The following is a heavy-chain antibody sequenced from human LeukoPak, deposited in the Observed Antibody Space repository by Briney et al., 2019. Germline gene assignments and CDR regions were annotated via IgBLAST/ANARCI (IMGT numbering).Heavy chain of an antibody. CDR2: INHSGST. V-gene: IGHV4-34*01. J-gene: IGHJ6*03. CDR1: GFTFSSHG. Sequence: GALRLSCAASGFTFSSHGMNWVRQAPGKGLEWVGEINHSGSTNYKPSPQSRVPISVNTSKNQFSLKLSSVTAADTAVYYCARVRDWNYQGNYYYYMDVWGKGTTVTVSS. D-gene: IGHD1-7*01. CDR3: ARVRDWNYQGNYYYYMDV.